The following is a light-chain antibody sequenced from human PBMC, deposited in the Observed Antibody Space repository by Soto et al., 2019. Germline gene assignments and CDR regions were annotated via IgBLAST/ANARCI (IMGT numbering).Light chain of an antibody. CDR1: SSDVGAYNY. Sequence: QSALTQPASVSGSPGQSITISCTGTSSDVGAYNYVSWYQQHPGTAPRLMIYGVSNRPSGVSNRFSGSKSGNTASLTISGLQVEDESAYYCSSYTTTSTVVFGGGTKLTVL. V-gene: IGLV2-14*01. CDR2: GVS. CDR3: SSYTTTSTVV. J-gene: IGLJ3*02.